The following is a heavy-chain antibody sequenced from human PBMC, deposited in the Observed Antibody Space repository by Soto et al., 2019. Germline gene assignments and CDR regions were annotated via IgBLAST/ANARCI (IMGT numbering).Heavy chain of an antibody. J-gene: IGHJ4*02. CDR1: GFTFSLNA. CDR2: ISYDGSDK. CDR3: ARDRYAAAVATYLDY. D-gene: IGHD2-2*01. V-gene: IGHV3-30*15. Sequence: GGSLRLSCAASGFTFSLNAMHWVRQAPGKGLEWVAVISYDGSDKFYADSVKGRFTISRDNSRNTLYLQMSSLKSADTAVYYCARDRYAAAVATYLDYWGQGALVTVSS.